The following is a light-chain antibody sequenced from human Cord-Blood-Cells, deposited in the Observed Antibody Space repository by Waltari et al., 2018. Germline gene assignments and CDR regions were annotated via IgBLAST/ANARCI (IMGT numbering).Light chain of an antibody. CDR1: GSAVGGYNL. Sequence: QSALTQPASVSGSPGQSITISCTGTGSAVGGYNLVSWYQQHPGKAPKLMIYEGSKRPSGVSNRFSGSKSGNTASLTISGLQAEDEADYYCCSYAGSSNWVFGGGTKLTVL. CDR3: CSYAGSSNWV. CDR2: EGS. V-gene: IGLV2-23*01. J-gene: IGLJ3*02.